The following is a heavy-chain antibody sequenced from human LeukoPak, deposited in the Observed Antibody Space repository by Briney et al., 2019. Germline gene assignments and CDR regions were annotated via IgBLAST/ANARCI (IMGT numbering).Heavy chain of an antibody. CDR2: IYYSGST. D-gene: IGHD6-13*01. Sequence: SETLSLTCTVSGGSISSYYWSWIRQPPGKGLEWIGYIYYSGSTNYNPSLKSRVTISVDTSKSQFSLKLSSVTAADTAVYYCARLPIRHRKDGSSSWDGYYYYYYGMDVWGQGTTVTVSS. J-gene: IGHJ6*02. CDR1: GGSISSYY. V-gene: IGHV4-59*08. CDR3: ARLPIRHRKDGSSSWDGYYYYYYGMDV.